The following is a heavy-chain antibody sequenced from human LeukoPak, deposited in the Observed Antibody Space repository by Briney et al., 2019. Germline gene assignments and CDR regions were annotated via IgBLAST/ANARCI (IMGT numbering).Heavy chain of an antibody. Sequence: ASVKVSCTASGYTFTSYAMHWVRQAPGQRLEWMGWINAGNGNTKYSQKFQGRVTITRDTSASTAYMELSSLRSEDTAVYYCATPRAVAVAFDYWGQGTLVTVSS. CDR3: ATPRAVAVAFDY. CDR2: INAGNGNT. V-gene: IGHV1-3*01. D-gene: IGHD6-19*01. CDR1: GYTFTSYA. J-gene: IGHJ4*02.